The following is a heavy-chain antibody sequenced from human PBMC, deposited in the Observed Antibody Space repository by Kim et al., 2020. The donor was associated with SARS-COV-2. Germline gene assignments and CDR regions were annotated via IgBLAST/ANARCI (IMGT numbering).Heavy chain of an antibody. J-gene: IGHJ4*02. Sequence: GGSLRLSCAASGFTFTSTYMSWVRQAPGKGLEWVSVIFTGGNTYYSDSARGRFTISRDNSKNSLFLQMNSLRAEDTAVYYCTRGYGRGHLVFDYWGQGTLVTVSS. CDR1: GFTFTSTY. V-gene: IGHV3-53*01. CDR3: TRGYGRGHLVFDY. D-gene: IGHD5-18*01. CDR2: IFTGGNT.